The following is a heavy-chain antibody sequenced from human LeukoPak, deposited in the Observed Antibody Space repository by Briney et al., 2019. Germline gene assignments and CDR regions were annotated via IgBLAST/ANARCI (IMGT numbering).Heavy chain of an antibody. CDR1: GVTISSYN. CDR3: AKERPHGMDV. V-gene: IGHV3-21*01. J-gene: IGHJ6*02. CDR2: ITSTSTYI. D-gene: IGHD6-6*01. Sequence: AGTLTLFCAASGVTISSYNLNWVRQPPGKGLEWVSTITSTSTYIAYPDSVKGRFTISRDNADNSLYLQMNSLRDDDTAVYYCAKERPHGMDVWGQGTSVTVSS.